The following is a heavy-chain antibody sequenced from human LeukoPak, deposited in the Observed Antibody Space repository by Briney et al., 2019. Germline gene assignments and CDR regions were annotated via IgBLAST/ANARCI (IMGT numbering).Heavy chain of an antibody. CDR2: FDPEDGET. J-gene: IGHJ4*02. CDR3: ARYYCSGGSCYKWYYFDY. V-gene: IGHV1-24*01. Sequence: ASVKVSCKVSGYTLTELSMHWVRQAPGKGLEWMGGFDPEDGETIYAQKFQGRVTMTEDTSTDTAYMELNSLRSEDTAVYYCARYYCSGGSCYKWYYFDYWGQGTLVTVSS. CDR1: GYTLTELS. D-gene: IGHD2-15*01.